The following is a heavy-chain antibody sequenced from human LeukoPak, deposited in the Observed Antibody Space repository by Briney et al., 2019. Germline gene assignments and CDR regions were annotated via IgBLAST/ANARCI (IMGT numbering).Heavy chain of an antibody. V-gene: IGHV4-4*02. CDR3: ARRDILTGSRLHSWFDP. CDR1: GGSISSSNW. J-gene: IGHJ5*02. D-gene: IGHD3-9*01. Sequence: TSETLSLTCAVSGGSISSSNWWSWVRQPPGKGLEWIGEIYHSGNTNYNPSLKSRVTVSVDKSKNQFSLKLSSVTAADTAVYYCARRDILTGSRLHSWFDPWGQGTLITVSS. CDR2: IYHSGNT.